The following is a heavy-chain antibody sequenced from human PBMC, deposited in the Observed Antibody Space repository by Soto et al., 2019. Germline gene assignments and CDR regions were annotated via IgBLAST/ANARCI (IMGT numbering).Heavy chain of an antibody. CDR1: GDSISTADYY. V-gene: IGHV4-30-4*01. J-gene: IGHJ4*02. CDR3: ARGIYSTSSFFDS. D-gene: IGHD6-6*01. Sequence: SETLSLTCTVSGDSISTADYYWNWIRQPPGKGLEWIGYIYYSGNTYYIPSPKSRVTISVDTSKNQISLKLNSVTAADTAVYYCARGIYSTSSFFDSWGQGTLVTVSS. CDR2: IYYSGNT.